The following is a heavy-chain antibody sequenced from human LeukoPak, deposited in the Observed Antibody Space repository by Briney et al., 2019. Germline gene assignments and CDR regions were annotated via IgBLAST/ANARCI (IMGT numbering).Heavy chain of an antibody. D-gene: IGHD2-15*01. CDR1: GYTSTSYG. V-gene: IGHV1-18*01. Sequence: GASVKVSCKASGYTSTSYGISWVRQAPGQGLEWMGWISAYNGNTNYAQKLQGRVTMTTDTSTSTAYMELRSLRSDDTAVYYCARRRCSGGSCYLDYWGQGTLVTVSS. CDR3: ARRRCSGGSCYLDY. J-gene: IGHJ4*02. CDR2: ISAYNGNT.